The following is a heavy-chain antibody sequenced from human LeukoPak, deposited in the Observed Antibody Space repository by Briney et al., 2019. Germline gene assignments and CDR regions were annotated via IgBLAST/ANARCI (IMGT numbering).Heavy chain of an antibody. CDR2: FYHGGST. J-gene: IGHJ3*02. CDR1: GYSISTGYY. CDR3: ASEITMIVVVHAFDI. Sequence: SETLSLTCTVSGYSISTGYYWDWIRQPPGKGLEWIGTFYHGGSTYYNPSLKSRVTISVDTSKNQFSLNLTSVTAADTAVYYCASEITMIVVVHAFDIWGQGTMVTVSS. V-gene: IGHV4-38-2*02. D-gene: IGHD3-22*01.